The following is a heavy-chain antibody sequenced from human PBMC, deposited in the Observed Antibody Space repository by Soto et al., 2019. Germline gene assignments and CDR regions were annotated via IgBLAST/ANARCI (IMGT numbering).Heavy chain of an antibody. CDR1: GFTFSSYG. CDR3: ANHRGSGSGYYQGIDY. V-gene: IGHV3-30*18. J-gene: IGHJ4*02. D-gene: IGHD3-22*01. Sequence: GGSLKISCAASGFTFSSYGMHWVRQAPGKGLEWVAVISYDGSNKYYADSVKGRFTISRDNSKNTLYLQMNSLRAEDTAVYYCANHRGSGSGYYQGIDYWGQGTLVTVSS. CDR2: ISYDGSNK.